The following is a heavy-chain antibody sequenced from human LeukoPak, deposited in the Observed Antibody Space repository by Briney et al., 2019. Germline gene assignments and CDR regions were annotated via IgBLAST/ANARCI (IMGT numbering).Heavy chain of an antibody. CDR2: INHSGST. V-gene: IGHV4-34*01. CDR1: GGSFSGYY. Sequence: PSETLSLTCAVYGGSFSGYYWSWIRQPPGKGLEWIGEINHSGSTNYNPSLKSRVTISVDTSKNQFSLKLSSVTAADTAVYYCARGGYYDSSGEFDYWGQGTLVTVSS. CDR3: ARGGYYDSSGEFDY. J-gene: IGHJ4*02. D-gene: IGHD3-22*01.